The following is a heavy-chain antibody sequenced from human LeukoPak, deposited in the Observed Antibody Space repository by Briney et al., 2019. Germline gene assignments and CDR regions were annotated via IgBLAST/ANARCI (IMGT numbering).Heavy chain of an antibody. J-gene: IGHJ4*02. Sequence: SETLSLTCAVYGGSFSGYYWSWIRQPPGKGLEWIGEINHSGSTNYNPSLKSRVTISVDTSKNQFSLKLSSVTAADTAVYYCARRPLYSYGPNDYWGQGTLATISS. CDR1: GGSFSGYY. CDR3: ARRPLYSYGPNDY. V-gene: IGHV4-34*01. D-gene: IGHD5-18*01. CDR2: INHSGST.